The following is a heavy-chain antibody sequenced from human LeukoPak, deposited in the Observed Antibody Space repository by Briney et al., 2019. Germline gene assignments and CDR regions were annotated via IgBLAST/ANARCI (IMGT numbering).Heavy chain of an antibody. D-gene: IGHD3-16*02. CDR3: ARGPLMITFGGVIVSSNAFDI. J-gene: IGHJ3*02. CDR1: GGSISSYY. CDR2: IYYSGST. V-gene: IGHV4-59*01. Sequence: SQTLSLTCSVAGGSISSYYWSWIRQPPGKGLEWIGYIYYSGSTNYNPSLKSRVTISVDTSKNQFSLKLSSVTAADTAVYYCARGPLMITFGGVIVSSNAFDIWGQGTMVTVSS.